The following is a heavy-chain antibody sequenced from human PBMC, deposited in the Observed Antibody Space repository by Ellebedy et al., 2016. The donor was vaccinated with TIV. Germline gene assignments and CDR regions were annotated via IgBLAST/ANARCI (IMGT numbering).Heavy chain of an antibody. D-gene: IGHD7-27*01. CDR2: TYYRSKWYN. CDR1: GDSASRNSAA. Sequence: SQTLSLTXXISGDSASRNSAAWNWIRQSPSRGLEWLGRTYYRSKWYNDYAVSVKSRITINPDTSKNQFSLKLSSVTAADTAVYYCARDETGSFDYWGQGTLVTVSS. CDR3: ARDETGSFDY. J-gene: IGHJ4*02. V-gene: IGHV6-1*01.